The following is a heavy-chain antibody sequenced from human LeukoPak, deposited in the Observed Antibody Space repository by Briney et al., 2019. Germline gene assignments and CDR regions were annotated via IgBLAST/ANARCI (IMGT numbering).Heavy chain of an antibody. D-gene: IGHD1-1*01. J-gene: IGHJ3*02. Sequence: GGSLRLSCAASGFTFSSYWMSWVRQAPGKGLEWVAVIWYGGSNKYYADSVKGRFTISRDNSKNTLYLQMNSLRAEDTAVYYCARDGTTKAFDIWGQGTMVTVSS. CDR2: IWYGGSNK. CDR3: ARDGTTKAFDI. V-gene: IGHV3-33*08. CDR1: GFTFSSYW.